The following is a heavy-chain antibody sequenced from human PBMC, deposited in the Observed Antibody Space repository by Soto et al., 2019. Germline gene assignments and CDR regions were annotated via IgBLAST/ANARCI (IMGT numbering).Heavy chain of an antibody. CDR2: IFHSGST. Sequence: SETLSLTCNVSGGYINSGGFYWSWIRQHPGKGLEWIGYIFHSGSTLYNPSLKSRVTISVDRSKNQFSLKLSSVTAADTAVYYCARVPERWGQGTLVTVS. CDR1: GGYINSGGFY. D-gene: IGHD2-2*01. CDR3: ARVPER. J-gene: IGHJ4*02. V-gene: IGHV4-30-2*01.